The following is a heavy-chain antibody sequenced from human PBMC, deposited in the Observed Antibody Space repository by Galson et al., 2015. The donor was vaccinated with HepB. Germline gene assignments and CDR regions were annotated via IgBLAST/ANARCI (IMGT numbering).Heavy chain of an antibody. CDR2: IKQDGSEE. J-gene: IGHJ4*02. CDR1: GFTFCNYW. Sequence: SLRLSCAASGFTFCNYWMTWVRQAPGKGLEWVASIKQDGSEEYYVDSVKGRFSVSRDNAKNSLYLQLNSLRADDTAVYYCARGPVAVAGTGGGYWGQGTLVTVSS. CDR3: ARGPVAVAGTGGGY. V-gene: IGHV3-7*03. D-gene: IGHD6-19*01.